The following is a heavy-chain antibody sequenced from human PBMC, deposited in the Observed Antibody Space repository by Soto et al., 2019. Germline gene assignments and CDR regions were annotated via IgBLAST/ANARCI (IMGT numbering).Heavy chain of an antibody. Sequence: GGSLRLSCAASGFTFSSYAMSWVRQAPGKGLEWVSAISGSGGSTYYADSVKGRFTISRDNSKNTLYLQMNSLRAEDTAVYYCAKTTTYQLLSGWFDPWGQGTLVTVSS. D-gene: IGHD2-2*01. CDR1: GFTFSSYA. CDR2: ISGSGGST. CDR3: AKTTTYQLLSGWFDP. J-gene: IGHJ5*02. V-gene: IGHV3-23*01.